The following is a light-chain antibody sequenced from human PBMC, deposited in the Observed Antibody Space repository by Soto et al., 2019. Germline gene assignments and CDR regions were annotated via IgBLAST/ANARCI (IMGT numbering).Light chain of an antibody. Sequence: QSALTQPASESGSPGQSISISCTGTRRDLGNYNYVSWYQQHPGKAPGLLIYEVTNRPSGVSNRVSASESANTASLTISGLQAEDEADYYCSSYTTTNTLVLFGGGTTLTVL. CDR2: EVT. V-gene: IGLV2-14*01. CDR1: RRDLGNYNY. CDR3: SSYTTTNTLVL. J-gene: IGLJ2*01.